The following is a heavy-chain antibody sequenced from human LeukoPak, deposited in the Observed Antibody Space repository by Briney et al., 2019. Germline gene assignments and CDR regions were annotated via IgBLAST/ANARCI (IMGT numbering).Heavy chain of an antibody. D-gene: IGHD6-19*01. Sequence: SETLSLTCTVSGDSLSSHYWMWIRQPPGQAREWVGYLLYSGTTNYNPSLKSRITTSLDTSRNQFSLKLNSVTAADTAVYYCARGGWSLDYWGQGTLVTVSS. CDR3: ARGGWSLDY. J-gene: IGHJ4*02. CDR2: LLYSGTT. V-gene: IGHV4-59*11. CDR1: GDSLSSHY.